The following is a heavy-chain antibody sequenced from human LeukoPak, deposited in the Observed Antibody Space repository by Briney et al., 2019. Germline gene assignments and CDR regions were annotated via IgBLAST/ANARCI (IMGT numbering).Heavy chain of an antibody. CDR1: GGSISSSSYY. CDR3: ARHVEWYGSGTYPNWFDP. CDR2: IYYSGST. Sequence: PSETLSLTCTVSGGSISSSSYYWGWIRQPPGKGLEWIGSIYYSGSTYYNPSLKSRVTISVDTSKNQFSLKLSSVTAADTAVYYCARHVEWYGSGTYPNWFDPWGQGTLVTVSS. D-gene: IGHD3-10*01. J-gene: IGHJ5*02. V-gene: IGHV4-39*01.